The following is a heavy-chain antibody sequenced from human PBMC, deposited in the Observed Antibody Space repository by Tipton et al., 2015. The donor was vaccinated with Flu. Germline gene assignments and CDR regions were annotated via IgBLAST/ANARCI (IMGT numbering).Heavy chain of an antibody. J-gene: IGHJ4*02. V-gene: IGHV3-74*01. D-gene: IGHD3-22*01. CDR1: GFTFSSYW. CDR2: INSDGSST. CDR3: ARPSGYYDSSGYLSG. Sequence: SLRLSCAASGFTFSSYWMHWVRQAPGKGLVWVSRINSDGSSTSYADSVKGRFTISRDNAKNTLYLQMNSLRAEDTAVYYCARPSGYYDSSGYLSGWGQGTLVTVSS.